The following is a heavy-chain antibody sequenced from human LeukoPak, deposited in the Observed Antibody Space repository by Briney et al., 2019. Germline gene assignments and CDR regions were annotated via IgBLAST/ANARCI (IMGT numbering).Heavy chain of an antibody. CDR2: INHSGST. D-gene: IGHD6-19*01. J-gene: IGHJ4*02. CDR1: GGSFSGYY. Sequence: SETLSLTCAVYGGSFSGYYWSWIRQPPGKGLEWIGEINHSGSTNYNPSLKSRVTISVDTSKNQFSLKLSSVTAADTAVYYCARGGLQWLVRDLDYWGQGTLVTVSS. CDR3: ARGGLQWLVRDLDY. V-gene: IGHV4-34*01.